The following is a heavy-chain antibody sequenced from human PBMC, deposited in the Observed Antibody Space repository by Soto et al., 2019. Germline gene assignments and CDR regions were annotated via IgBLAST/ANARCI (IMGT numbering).Heavy chain of an antibody. CDR3: ARARLRFLEWLAYYYYGMDV. J-gene: IGHJ6*02. D-gene: IGHD3-3*01. Sequence: QVQLVQSGAEVKKPGASVKVSCKASGYTFTSYDINWVRQATGQGLEWMGWMNPNSGNTGYAQKFQGRVTMTRNTSISTAFMELSSLRSEDTAVYYCARARLRFLEWLAYYYYGMDVWGQGTTVTVSS. CDR1: GYTFTSYD. V-gene: IGHV1-8*01. CDR2: MNPNSGNT.